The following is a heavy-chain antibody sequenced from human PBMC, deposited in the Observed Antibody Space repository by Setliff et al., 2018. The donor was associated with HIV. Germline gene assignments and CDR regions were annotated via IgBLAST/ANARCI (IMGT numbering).Heavy chain of an antibody. D-gene: IGHD6-13*01. CDR2: MYYTGST. CDR3: ARREGTAAAGTYYMDV. CDR1: GGSISSNHYF. V-gene: IGHV4-39*01. Sequence: PSETLSLTCTVSGGSISSNHYFWGWIRQPPGKGLEWIATMYYTGSTFYNPSLKGRLTMSVDTSKNQFSLRLHSVTAADTAVYYCARREGTAAAGTYYMDVWGKGTTVTVSS. J-gene: IGHJ6*03.